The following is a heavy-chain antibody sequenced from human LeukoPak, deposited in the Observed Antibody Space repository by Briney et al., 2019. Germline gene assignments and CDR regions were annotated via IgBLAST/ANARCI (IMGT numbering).Heavy chain of an antibody. D-gene: IGHD3-22*01. Sequence: GGSLRLSCAASGFTFNNYAITWVRQAPGKGLEWVSAIVASGGDTYYADSVKGRFTISGDNSKSTVFLQMSSLRAGDTAIYYCAKTSSGYFHNWGQGALVTVSS. CDR1: GFTFNNYA. CDR3: AKTSSGYFHN. V-gene: IGHV3-23*01. J-gene: IGHJ4*02. CDR2: IVASGGDT.